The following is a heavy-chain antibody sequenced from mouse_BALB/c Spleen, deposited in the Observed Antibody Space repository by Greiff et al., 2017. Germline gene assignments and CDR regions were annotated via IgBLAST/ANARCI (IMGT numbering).Heavy chain of an antibody. CDR2: ISSGSSTI. D-gene: IGHD2-13*01. CDR3: ARETTMDY. V-gene: IGHV5-17*02. CDR1: GFTFSSFG. J-gene: IGHJ4*01. Sequence: DVHLVESGGGLVQPGGSRKLSCAASGFTFSSFGMHWVRQAPEKGLEWVAYISSGSSTIYYADTVKGRFTISRDNPKNTLFLQMTSLRSEDTAMYYCARETTMDYWGQGTSVTVSS.